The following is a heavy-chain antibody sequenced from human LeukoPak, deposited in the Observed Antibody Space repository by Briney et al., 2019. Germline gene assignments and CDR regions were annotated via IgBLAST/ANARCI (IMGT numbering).Heavy chain of an antibody. Sequence: PGGSLRLSCAASGFTFSGYAMSWVRQAPGKGLEWVSSISASAGTTYYADSVRGRFTISRDNSKNTLYLQMNSLRAEDTAVYYCARAGLAYCGGDCYSEYFQHWGQGTLVTVSS. V-gene: IGHV3-23*01. CDR2: ISASAGTT. J-gene: IGHJ1*01. CDR1: GFTFSGYA. D-gene: IGHD2-21*02. CDR3: ARAGLAYCGGDCYSEYFQH.